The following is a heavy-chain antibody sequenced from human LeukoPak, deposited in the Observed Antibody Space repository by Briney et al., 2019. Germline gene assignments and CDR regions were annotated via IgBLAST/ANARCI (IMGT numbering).Heavy chain of an antibody. CDR3: AKESFGDYPLGICDY. V-gene: IGHV3-23*01. CDR2: ISGSGDST. D-gene: IGHD4-17*01. Sequence: PGGSLRLSCAASGFTFSRYAMSWVRQAPGKGLEWVSAISGSGDSTYYADSVKGRFTISRDNSKNTLYLQMNSLRAEDTAVYYCAKESFGDYPLGICDYWGQGTLVTVSS. J-gene: IGHJ4*02. CDR1: GFTFSRYA.